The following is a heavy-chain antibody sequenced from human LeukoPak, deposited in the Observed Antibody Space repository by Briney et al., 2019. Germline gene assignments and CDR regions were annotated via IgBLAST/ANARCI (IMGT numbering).Heavy chain of an antibody. CDR3: AKDSGGNYFDY. Sequence: SGGSLRLSCAASGFTFSSYSMNWVRQAPGKGLEWVSSISSSSSYIYYADSVKGRFTISRDNSKNTLYVQMNSLRAEDTAVYYCAKDSGGNYFDYWGQGTLVTVSS. D-gene: IGHD5-12*01. J-gene: IGHJ4*01. CDR1: GFTFSSYS. CDR2: ISSSSSYI. V-gene: IGHV3-21*01.